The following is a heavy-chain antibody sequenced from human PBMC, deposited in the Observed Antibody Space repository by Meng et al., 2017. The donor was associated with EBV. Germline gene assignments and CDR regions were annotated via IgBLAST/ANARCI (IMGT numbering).Heavy chain of an antibody. V-gene: IGHV1-18*01. D-gene: IGHD3-22*01. CDR3: ARDGRLYDTPSPFDY. Sequence: QVKLVQSGAEGKKPGASVKVSCKASGYTFTSYGISWVRQAPGQGLEWMGWISAYNGNTNYAQKLQGRVTMTTDTSTSTAYMELRSLRSDATAVYYCARDGRLYDTPSPFDYWGQGTLVTVSS. J-gene: IGHJ4*02. CDR1: GYTFTSYG. CDR2: ISAYNGNT.